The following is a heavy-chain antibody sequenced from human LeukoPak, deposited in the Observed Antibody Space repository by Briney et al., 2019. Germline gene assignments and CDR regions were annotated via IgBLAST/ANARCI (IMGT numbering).Heavy chain of an antibody. D-gene: IGHD6-19*01. CDR1: GFTFSSYA. CDR3: AKALAMAGTFTFDI. J-gene: IGHJ3*02. CDR2: ISSNGGST. Sequence: PGGSLRLSCAASGFTFSSYAMHWVRQAPGKGLEYVSAISSNGGSTYYANSVKGRFTISRDNSKNTLYLQMGSLRAEDTAVYYCAKALAMAGTFTFDIWGQGTLVTVSS. V-gene: IGHV3-64*01.